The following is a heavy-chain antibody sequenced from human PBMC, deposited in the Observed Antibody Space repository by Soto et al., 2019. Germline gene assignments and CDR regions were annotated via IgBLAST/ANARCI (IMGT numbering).Heavy chain of an antibody. J-gene: IGHJ1*01. Sequence: GGSLRLSCAASGFTFSSYSMNWVRQAPGKGLEWVSYISSSSSTIYYADSVKGRFTISRDNAKNSLYLQMNSLRAEDTAVYYCAREGCTNGVCYGFPEPFLHWGQGTLVTVSS. CDR3: AREGCTNGVCYGFPEPFLH. CDR2: ISSSSSTI. V-gene: IGHV3-48*01. D-gene: IGHD2-8*01. CDR1: GFTFSSYS.